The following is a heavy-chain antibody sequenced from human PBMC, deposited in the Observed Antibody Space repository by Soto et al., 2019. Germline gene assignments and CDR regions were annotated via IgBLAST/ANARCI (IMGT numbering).Heavy chain of an antibody. J-gene: IGHJ5*02. CDR3: ARDIRAYNWNVPIGWFDP. V-gene: IGHV1-18*01. Sequence: QVQLVQSGAEGKKPGASVKVSCKASGYTFTSYGISWVRQAPGQGLEWMGWISAYNGNTNYAQKLQGRVTMTTDTSTSTAYMEVRSLRSDDTAVYYCARDIRAYNWNVPIGWFDPWGQGTLVTVSS. CDR2: ISAYNGNT. D-gene: IGHD1-1*01. CDR1: GYTFTSYG.